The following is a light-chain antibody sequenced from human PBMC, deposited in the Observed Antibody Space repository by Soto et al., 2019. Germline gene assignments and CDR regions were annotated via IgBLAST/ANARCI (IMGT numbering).Light chain of an antibody. CDR1: QGLSNN. J-gene: IGKJ1*01. CDR3: QQYGSSGT. V-gene: IGKV3-20*01. CDR2: GAS. Sequence: MGLIHTPTPLSVSPGERANLSGRASQGLSNNLAWYQQKPGQAPRLLIYGASNRATGIPDRFSGSGSGTDFTLTISRLEPEDFAVYYCQQYGSSGTFAQGTKVDIK.